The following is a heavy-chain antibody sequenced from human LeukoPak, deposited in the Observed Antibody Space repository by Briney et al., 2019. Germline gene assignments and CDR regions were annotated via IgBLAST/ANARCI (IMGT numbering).Heavy chain of an antibody. Sequence: GGSLRLSCAASGFTFSSYGMHWVRQAPGKGLEWVAVIWYDGSNRYYADSVKGRFTISRDNSKNTLYLQMNSLRAEDTAVYYRATVGYSYGGYYYYYYMDVWGKGTTVTVSS. CDR2: IWYDGSNR. CDR3: ATVGYSYGGYYYYYYMDV. V-gene: IGHV3-33*01. D-gene: IGHD5-18*01. CDR1: GFTFSSYG. J-gene: IGHJ6*03.